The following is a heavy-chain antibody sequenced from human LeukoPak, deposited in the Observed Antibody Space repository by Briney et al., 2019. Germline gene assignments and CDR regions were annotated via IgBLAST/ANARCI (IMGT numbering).Heavy chain of an antibody. V-gene: IGHV4-34*01. CDR3: ARGARTPSGYGSRTAGRANWFDP. Sequence: SETLSLTCAVYGGSFSGYYWSWIRQPPRKGLEWIGEINHSGSTNYNPSLKSRVTISVDTSKNQFSLKLSSVTAADTAVYYCARGARTPSGYGSRTAGRANWFDPWGQGTLVTVSS. J-gene: IGHJ5*02. CDR2: INHSGST. D-gene: IGHD5-12*01. CDR1: GGSFSGYY.